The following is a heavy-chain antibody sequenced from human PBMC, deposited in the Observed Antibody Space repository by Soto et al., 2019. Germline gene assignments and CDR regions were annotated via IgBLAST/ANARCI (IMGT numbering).Heavy chain of an antibody. CDR2: IYYSGST. CDR3: ARHVGGAVEGTDDAFDI. CDR1: GGSISSYY. J-gene: IGHJ3*02. D-gene: IGHD3-16*01. Sequence: SETLSLTCTVSGGSISSYYWSWIRQPPGKGLEWIGYIYYSGSTNYNPSLKSRVTISVDTSKNQFSLKLSSVTAADTAVYYCARHVGGAVEGTDDAFDIWGQGTMVTVSS. V-gene: IGHV4-59*08.